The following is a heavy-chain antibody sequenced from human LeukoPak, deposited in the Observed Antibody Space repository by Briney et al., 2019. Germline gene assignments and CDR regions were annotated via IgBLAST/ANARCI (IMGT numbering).Heavy chain of an antibody. CDR1: GFTFSSYE. D-gene: IGHD4-11*01. CDR3: ARVSTNDYSNYNFDY. CDR2: ISSSSSYI. Sequence: GGSLRLSCAASGFTFSSYEMNWVRQAPGKGLEWVSSISSSSSYIYYADSVKGRFTISRDNAKNSLYLQMNSLRAEDTAVYYCARVSTNDYSNYNFDYWGQGTLVTVSS. V-gene: IGHV3-21*01. J-gene: IGHJ4*02.